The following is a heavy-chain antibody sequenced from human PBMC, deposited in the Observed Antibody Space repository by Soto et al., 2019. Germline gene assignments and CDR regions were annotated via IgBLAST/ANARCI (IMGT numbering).Heavy chain of an antibody. V-gene: IGHV4-39*01. Sequence: SETLSLTCTVSGGSISSSSYYWGWIRQPPGKGLEWIGSIYYSGSTYYNPSLKSRVTISVDTSKNQFSLKLSSVTAADTAVYYCARHTPVVVVAATPNWFDPWGQGTLVTVSS. CDR2: IYYSGST. J-gene: IGHJ5*02. CDR1: GGSISSSSYY. CDR3: ARHTPVVVVAATPNWFDP. D-gene: IGHD2-15*01.